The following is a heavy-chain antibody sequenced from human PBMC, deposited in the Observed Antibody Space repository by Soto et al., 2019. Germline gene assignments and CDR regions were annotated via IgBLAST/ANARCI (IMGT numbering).Heavy chain of an antibody. D-gene: IGHD3-16*02. Sequence: GGSLRLSCAASGFTFSSYAMSWVRQAPGKGLEWVSAISGSGGSTYYADSVKGRFTISRDNSKNTLYLQMNSLRAEDTAVYYCAKPRPYDYIWGSYRYSYYFDYWGQGTLVTVSS. J-gene: IGHJ4*02. CDR1: GFTFSSYA. CDR3: AKPRPYDYIWGSYRYSYYFDY. CDR2: ISGSGGST. V-gene: IGHV3-23*01.